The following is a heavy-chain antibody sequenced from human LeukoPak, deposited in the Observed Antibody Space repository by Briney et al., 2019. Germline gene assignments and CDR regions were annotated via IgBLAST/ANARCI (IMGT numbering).Heavy chain of an antibody. Sequence: SETLSLTCTVSGGSISSYYWSWIRQPPGKGLEWIGYIYYSGSTNYNPSLKSRVTISVDTSKNQFSLKLSSVTAADTAVYYCARDSRCGGDCYTDAFDIWGQGTMVTVSS. CDR1: GGSISSYY. V-gene: IGHV4-59*01. D-gene: IGHD2-21*01. CDR3: ARDSRCGGDCYTDAFDI. CDR2: IYYSGST. J-gene: IGHJ3*02.